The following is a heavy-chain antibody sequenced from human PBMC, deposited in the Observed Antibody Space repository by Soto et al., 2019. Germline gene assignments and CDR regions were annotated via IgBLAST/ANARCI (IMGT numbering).Heavy chain of an antibody. D-gene: IGHD4-4*01. J-gene: IGHJ4*02. V-gene: IGHV1-18*01. Sequence: ASVKVSCKASGYTFTIYGIIWVRQAPGQGLEWMGWVSAYNGNTNYAQKLQGRVTMTTDTSTSTAYMELRSLRSDDTAVYYCARDRVTRNLIDYWGQGTLVTVSS. CDR3: ARDRVTRNLIDY. CDR2: VSAYNGNT. CDR1: GYTFTIYG.